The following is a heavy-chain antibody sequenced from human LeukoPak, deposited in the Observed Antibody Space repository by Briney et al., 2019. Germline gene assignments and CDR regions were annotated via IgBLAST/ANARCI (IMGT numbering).Heavy chain of an antibody. CDR3: ARGGNYYDSSGYYSYYYFDY. V-gene: IGHV4-39*01. D-gene: IGHD3-22*01. Sequence: SETLSLTCTVSGGSISSSSYYWGWIRQPPGKGLEWIGNIYYSGSTYYNPSLKSRVTISVDTSKNQFSLKLSSVTAADTAVYYCARGGNYYDSSGYYSYYYFDYWGQGTLVTVSS. CDR1: GGSISSSSYY. J-gene: IGHJ4*02. CDR2: IYYSGST.